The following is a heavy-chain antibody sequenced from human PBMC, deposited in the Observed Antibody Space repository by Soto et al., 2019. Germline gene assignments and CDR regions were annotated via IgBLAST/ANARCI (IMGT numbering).Heavy chain of an antibody. CDR2: INPILSMS. CDR1: GDTFTFYS. J-gene: IGHJ4*02. CDR3: ASSYGSGYRAVDY. D-gene: IGHD3-10*01. Sequence: QVQLVQSGAEVKRPGSSVKVSCKASGDTFTFYSITWVRQAPGLGLEWMGRINPILSMSNYAQRFQGRVTMTADKSTSTAYMELSILRSEATAIYYCASSYGSGYRAVDYWGQGALVTVSS. V-gene: IGHV1-69*02.